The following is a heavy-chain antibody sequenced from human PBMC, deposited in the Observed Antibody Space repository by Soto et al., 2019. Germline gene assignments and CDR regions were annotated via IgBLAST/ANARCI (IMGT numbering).Heavy chain of an antibody. D-gene: IGHD3-3*02. V-gene: IGHV3-23*01. J-gene: IGHJ4*02. CDR3: ARYIRGPTVFYFDF. CDR1: GLTFGSRA. Sequence: GGSLRLSCVASGLTFGSRAMSWVRQSPGEGLEWVSTITDTGGDAKYADSVRGRFAISRDNSKEKVDLQMNSLTAEDTAVYYCARYIRGPTVFYFDFWGPGVLVTVSS. CDR2: ITDTGGDA.